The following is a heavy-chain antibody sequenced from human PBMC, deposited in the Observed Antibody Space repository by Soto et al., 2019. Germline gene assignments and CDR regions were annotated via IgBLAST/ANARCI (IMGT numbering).Heavy chain of an antibody. CDR2: TYITGDT. V-gene: IGHV4-4*07. J-gene: IGHJ4*01. CDR1: GDSISTYY. D-gene: IGHD6-19*01. CDR3: AREYTETVDGPTPFYFDY. Sequence: SETLSLTCSVSGDSISTYYWSWIRQSAGKGLEWIGRTYITGDTNYNPSLKSRLTMSVDTSKNQLSLKLSSVTAADTAVYYCAREYTETVDGPTPFYFDYWGHGTLVTVS.